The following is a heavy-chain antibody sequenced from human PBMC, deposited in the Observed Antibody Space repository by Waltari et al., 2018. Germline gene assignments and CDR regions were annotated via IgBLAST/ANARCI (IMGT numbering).Heavy chain of an antibody. Sequence: QTQLHQWGAGLVKPSETLSLTCAVFAGSFGDYFWTWVRHSPGKGLEWIGELYQNGHTNSNPSLGRRVTISLDTSKNQFSLKLTSVTAADTAVYYCARGNYHDSPRLDWWGHGNLVTVSS. D-gene: IGHD3-22*01. CDR3: ARGNYHDSPRLDW. J-gene: IGHJ4*01. CDR1: AGSFGDYF. V-gene: IGHV4-34*01. CDR2: LYQNGHT.